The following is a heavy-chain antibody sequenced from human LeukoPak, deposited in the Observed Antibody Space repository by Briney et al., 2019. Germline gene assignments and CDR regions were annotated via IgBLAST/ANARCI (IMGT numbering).Heavy chain of an antibody. CDR1: GFTFSSHG. J-gene: IGHJ4*02. CDR2: IRNDGSNK. D-gene: IGHD3-3*01. CDR3: AKDRLRFLEWLGSLDY. Sequence: GGSLRLSCAASGFTFSSHGMHWVRQAPGKGLEWVAFIRNDGSNKYYADSVKGRFTISRDNSKNTLYLQMNSLRAEDTAVYYCAKDRLRFLEWLGSLDYWGQGTLVTVSS. V-gene: IGHV3-30*02.